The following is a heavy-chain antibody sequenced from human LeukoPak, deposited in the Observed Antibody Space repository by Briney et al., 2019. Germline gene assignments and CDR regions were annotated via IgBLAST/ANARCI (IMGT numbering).Heavy chain of an antibody. J-gene: IGHJ4*02. CDR1: GGTFSSYA. V-gene: IGHV1-69*06. CDR3: ATGTSGSYWGADY. Sequence: SVKVSCKASGGTFSSYAISWVRQAPGQGLEWMGGIIPIFGTANYAQKFQGRVTMTEDTSTDTAYMDLSSLRSEDTAVYYCATGTSGSYWGADYWGQGTLVTVSS. CDR2: IIPIFGTA. D-gene: IGHD1-26*01.